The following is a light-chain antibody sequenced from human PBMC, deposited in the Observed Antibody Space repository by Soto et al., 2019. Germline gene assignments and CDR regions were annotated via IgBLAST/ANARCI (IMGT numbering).Light chain of an antibody. J-gene: IGLJ1*01. CDR1: SSDVGGYNY. V-gene: IGLV2-14*01. CDR2: EVS. Sequence: QSVLTQPASVSGSLGQSITISCTGTSSDVGGYNYVSWYQQHPGKAPKLMIYEVSNRPSGVSTRFSGSKSGNTASLTISGLQAEDEADYFCSSYTSTISLGVFGPGPKVTV. CDR3: SSYTSTISLGV.